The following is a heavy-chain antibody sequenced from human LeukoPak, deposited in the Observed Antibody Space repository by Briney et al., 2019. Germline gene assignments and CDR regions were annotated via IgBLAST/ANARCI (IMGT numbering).Heavy chain of an antibody. V-gene: IGHV3-23*01. D-gene: IGHD6-19*01. CDR3: AKTTTGYSSGRYPGWPVDY. CDR1: RFTFSSYA. CDR2: ISGSGGST. Sequence: GGSLRPSCAASRFTFSSYAMSWVRQAPGKGLEWVSAISGSGGSTYYADSVKGRFTISRDNSKNTVYLQMNSLRAEDTAVYYCAKTTTGYSSGRYPGWPVDYWGQGTLVTVSS. J-gene: IGHJ4*02.